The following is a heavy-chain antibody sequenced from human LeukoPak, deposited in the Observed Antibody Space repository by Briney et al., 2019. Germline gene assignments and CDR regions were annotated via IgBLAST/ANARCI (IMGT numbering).Heavy chain of an antibody. D-gene: IGHD3-9*01. V-gene: IGHV3-48*03. J-gene: IGHJ4*02. Sequence: GGSLRLSCAASGFTFSSYEINWVREAPGKGLEWVSYISSSGSAIYYADSVQGRFTISRDNAKTSLYLQMNSLRAEDTAVYSCARDSPGYYLWPPDYWGQGTLVTVSP. CDR3: ARDSPGYYLWPPDY. CDR1: GFTFSSYE. CDR2: ISSSGSAI.